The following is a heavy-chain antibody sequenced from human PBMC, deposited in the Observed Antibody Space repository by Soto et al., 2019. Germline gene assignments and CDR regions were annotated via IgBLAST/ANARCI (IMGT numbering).Heavy chain of an antibody. D-gene: IGHD1-26*01. CDR1: GNTFTYRY. J-gene: IGHJ4*02. Sequence: QMQLVQSGAEVKKPGSSVTVSCKALGNTFTYRYLHWVRQAPGQALEWMGWITPFNGDVHYAQQFQERVTITRDTSINTAYMRMSSLRSEDTAMYYCASGGAGSGPFTWELPDHWGQGTLVTVSS. V-gene: IGHV1-45*02. CDR3: ASGGAGSGPFTWELPDH. CDR2: ITPFNGDV.